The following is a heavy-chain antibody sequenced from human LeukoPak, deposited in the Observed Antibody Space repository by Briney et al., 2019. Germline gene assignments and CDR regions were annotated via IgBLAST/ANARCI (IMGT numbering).Heavy chain of an antibody. CDR2: IYYTGST. J-gene: IGHJ4*02. Sequence: SETLSLTCTVSGAPISSGDYYWSWVRPPPGKGLELIAYIYYTGSTYYNPSLKSRATISVDTSKKQVSLKLRSVTAADTAVYYCARVANQRYYDYVWGSYRYIEPFDYWGQGTLVTVSS. CDR1: GAPISSGDYY. CDR3: ARVANQRYYDYVWGSYRYIEPFDY. D-gene: IGHD3-16*02. V-gene: IGHV4-30-4*08.